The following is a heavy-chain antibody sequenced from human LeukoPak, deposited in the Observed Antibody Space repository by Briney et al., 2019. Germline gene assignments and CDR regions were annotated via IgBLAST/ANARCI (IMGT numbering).Heavy chain of an antibody. Sequence: SETLSLTCTVSGDSISSYYWSWIRQPPGKGLEWIGYIYYSGSTNYNPSLTSRVTISVDTSKNQFSLKLSSVTAADTAVYYCARVGYDILRGGNWFDPWGQGTLVTVSS. D-gene: IGHD3-9*01. J-gene: IGHJ5*02. CDR3: ARVGYDILRGGNWFDP. CDR2: IYYSGST. V-gene: IGHV4-59*01. CDR1: GDSISSYY.